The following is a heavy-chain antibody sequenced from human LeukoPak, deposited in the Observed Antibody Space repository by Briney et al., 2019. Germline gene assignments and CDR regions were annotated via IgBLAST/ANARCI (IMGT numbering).Heavy chain of an antibody. CDR2: IKQDGSEK. V-gene: IGHV3-7*05. CDR3: ARHWPPHPS. J-gene: IGHJ5*02. Sequence: TGGSLRLSCAASGFTFSNYWMSWVRQAPGKGLEWVANIKQDGSEKVYVDSVKGRFTISRDNAKNSLYLQMNSLRAEDTAVYYCARHWPPHPSWGQGTLVTVSS. CDR1: GFTFSNYW.